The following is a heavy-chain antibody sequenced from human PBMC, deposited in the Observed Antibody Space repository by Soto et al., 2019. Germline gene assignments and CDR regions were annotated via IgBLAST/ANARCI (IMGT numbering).Heavy chain of an antibody. D-gene: IGHD3-22*01. V-gene: IGHV1-8*01. CDR1: GYTFSNYD. J-gene: IGHJ4*02. CDR3: AKVSRRGASIDYDY. CDR2: MNPNTGDT. Sequence: QVQLVQSGAEVKEPGASVKVSCRASGYTFSNYDMNWVRQATGQGPEWIGWMNPNTGDTGYAQKFQGRVTMTRDIPXNTAYMELSSLRYEDTAVYYCAKVSRRGASIDYDYWGQGTVVTVSS.